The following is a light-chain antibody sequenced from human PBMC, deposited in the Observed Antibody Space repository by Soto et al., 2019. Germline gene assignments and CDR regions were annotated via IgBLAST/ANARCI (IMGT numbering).Light chain of an antibody. CDR3: QQYNSYSRA. Sequence: DIQMTQSPSTLSASVGDRVTITCRASQSISSGLAWYQQKPGKAPKLLIYKASSLESGVPSRFSGSGSGTEFTLTISSLQPDDFATYYCQQYNSYSRAYGRGTKVEIK. J-gene: IGKJ1*01. CDR2: KAS. CDR1: QSISSG. V-gene: IGKV1-5*03.